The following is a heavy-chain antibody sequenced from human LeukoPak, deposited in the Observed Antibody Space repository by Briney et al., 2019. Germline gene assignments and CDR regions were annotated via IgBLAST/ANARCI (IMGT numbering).Heavy chain of an antibody. CDR2: IKHDGNEK. CDR1: GFTFSSYW. Sequence: GGSLRLSCAASGFTFSSYWMTWVRRVPGKGLEWVANIKHDGNEKYYVDSLKGRFTISRDNAKNSLYLQMNSLRFEDTAVYYCAREFGYSSSTQDYWGQGTLVTVSS. D-gene: IGHD6-6*01. CDR3: AREFGYSSSTQDY. J-gene: IGHJ4*02. V-gene: IGHV3-7*01.